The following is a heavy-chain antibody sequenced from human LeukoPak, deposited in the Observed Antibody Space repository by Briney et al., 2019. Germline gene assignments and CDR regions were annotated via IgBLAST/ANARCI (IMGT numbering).Heavy chain of an antibody. CDR3: ARSSGDFDY. J-gene: IGHJ4*02. Sequence: ASVKVSCKASGYTFTSYDISWVRQATGQGLEWMGWMNPDSGNTGYAQQFQGRVTMTRNTSVNTAYMELSSLRSEDTAVYYCARSSGDFDYWGQGTLVTVSS. V-gene: IGHV1-8*01. CDR1: GYTFTSYD. CDR2: MNPDSGNT. D-gene: IGHD6-19*01.